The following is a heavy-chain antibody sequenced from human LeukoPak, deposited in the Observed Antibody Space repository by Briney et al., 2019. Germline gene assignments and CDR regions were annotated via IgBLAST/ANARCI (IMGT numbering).Heavy chain of an antibody. CDR3: ARHEGQQLTNFPH. J-gene: IGHJ1*01. CDR1: GGSISSSSYY. D-gene: IGHD6-13*01. CDR2: IYYSGST. Sequence: PSETLSLTCTVSGGSISSSSYYWGWIRQPPGKGLEWIGSIYYSGSTYYNPSLKSRVTISVDTSKNQFSLKLSSVTAADTAVYYCARHEGQQLTNFPHWGQGTLVTVSS. V-gene: IGHV4-39*01.